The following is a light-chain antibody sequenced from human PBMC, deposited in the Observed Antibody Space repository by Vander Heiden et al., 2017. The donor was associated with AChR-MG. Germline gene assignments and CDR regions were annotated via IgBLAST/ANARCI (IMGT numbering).Light chain of an antibody. CDR2: GAS. CDR3: QQYNNWPPYT. Sequence: EIGMTQSPATLSVSPGERATLSCRASQSVSSNLAWYQQKPGQARRLLIYGASTRATGIPARFSGSGSGKELTLTISSLQSEDCGVYYCQQYNNWPPYTFGQGTKLEIK. V-gene: IGKV3-15*01. J-gene: IGKJ2*01. CDR1: QSVSSN.